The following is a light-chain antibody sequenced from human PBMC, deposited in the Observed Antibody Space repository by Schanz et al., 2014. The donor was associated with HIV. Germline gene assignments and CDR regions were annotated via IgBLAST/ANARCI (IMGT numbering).Light chain of an antibody. CDR1: QSVSSN. CDR2: ATS. CDR3: QQDYNLPRT. V-gene: IGKV3-15*01. Sequence: EMVMTQSPATLSASPGERATLSCRASQSVSSNLAWYQQKPGQAPRLLIYATSTRATGIPARFSGSGSGTEFTLTISSLQSEDFAIYYCQQDYNLPRTFGRGTKVEIK. J-gene: IGKJ1*01.